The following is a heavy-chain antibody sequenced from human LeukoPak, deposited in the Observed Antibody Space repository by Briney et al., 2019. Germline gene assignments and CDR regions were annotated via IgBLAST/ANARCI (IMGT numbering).Heavy chain of an antibody. D-gene: IGHD5-12*01. CDR3: AKDHELVATSVDY. Sequence: GGSLRLSCAASGFTFTSNAMTWVRQAPGKGLEWVSVISDVGLSTYYADSVKGRFTISRDNFKNTLYLQMNSLRAEDTAVYYCAKDHELVATSVDYWGQGTLVTVSS. V-gene: IGHV3-23*01. CDR1: GFTFTSNA. J-gene: IGHJ4*02. CDR2: ISDVGLST.